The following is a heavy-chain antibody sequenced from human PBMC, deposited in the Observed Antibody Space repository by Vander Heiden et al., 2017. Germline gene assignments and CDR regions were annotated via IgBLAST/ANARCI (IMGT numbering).Heavy chain of an antibody. CDR2: IGTAGDT. Sequence: EVQLVESGGGLVQPGGSLRLSCAASGFPFSSSDMHWVRQATGKGLEWVSAIGTAGDTYYPGSVKGRFTISRENAKNSLYLQMNSLRAGDTAVYYCARGSRYYDSSGYPHDAFDIWGQGTMVTVSS. CDR1: GFPFSSSD. V-gene: IGHV3-13*01. CDR3: ARGSRYYDSSGYPHDAFDI. D-gene: IGHD3-22*01. J-gene: IGHJ3*02.